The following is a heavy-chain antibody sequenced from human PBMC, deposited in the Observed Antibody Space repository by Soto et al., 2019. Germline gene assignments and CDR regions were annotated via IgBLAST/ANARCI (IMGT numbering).Heavy chain of an antibody. CDR2: IYYSGST. Sequence: PSETLSLTCTVSGGSISSYYWSWIRQPPGKGLEWIGYIYYSGSTNYNPSLKSRVTISVDTSKNQFSLKLSSVTAADTAVYYCDRAVGGPTLIYYYYDMEVWGKGTTVTVSS. CDR3: DRAVGGPTLIYYYYDMEV. CDR1: GGSISSYY. V-gene: IGHV4-59*08. D-gene: IGHD3-16*01. J-gene: IGHJ6*03.